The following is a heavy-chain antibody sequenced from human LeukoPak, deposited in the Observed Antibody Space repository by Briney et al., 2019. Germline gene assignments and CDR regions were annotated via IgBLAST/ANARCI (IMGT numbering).Heavy chain of an antibody. CDR1: GGSFSGYY. CDR3: ARDSSGGDSFFDY. CDR2: INHSGST. V-gene: IGHV4-34*01. Sequence: PSETLSLTCAVYGGSFSGYYWSWIRQPPGKGLEWIGEINHSGSTNYNPSLKSRVTISVDTSKNQFSLKLSSVTAADTAVYYCARDSSGGDSFFDYWGQGTLVTVSS. J-gene: IGHJ4*02. D-gene: IGHD2-21*01.